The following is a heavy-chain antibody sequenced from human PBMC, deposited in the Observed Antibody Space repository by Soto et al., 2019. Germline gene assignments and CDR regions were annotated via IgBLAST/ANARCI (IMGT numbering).Heavy chain of an antibody. CDR3: ATYHFAYPYDCLDY. V-gene: IGHV1-18*04. Sequence: QVQLVQTGAEMKKPGASVKVSCKASGYTFTTYVISWVRQAPGQGLEWMGWISAYNGNTHYEQKLEGRGTITTDASTSPAYVELRCQRSDETAVYYCATYHFAYPYDCLDYWGQGALVNGPS. CDR2: ISAYNGNT. D-gene: IGHD3-9*01. CDR1: GYTFTTYV. J-gene: IGHJ4*02.